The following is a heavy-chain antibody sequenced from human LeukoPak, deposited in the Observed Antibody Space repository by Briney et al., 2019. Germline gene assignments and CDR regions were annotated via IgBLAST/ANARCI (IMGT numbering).Heavy chain of an antibody. J-gene: IGHJ4*01. Sequence: SETLSLTCTVFGGSISSHYWTWIRQPPGKTLEWIGYVFDTGRTKDNPSLKSRLTLSADTSKNQLSLRLSSVTAADTAVYYCATIKRGSIYGYFDFWGRGILVPSPQ. V-gene: IGHV4-59*11. CDR1: GGSISSHY. CDR2: VFDTGRT. D-gene: IGHD5-18*01. CDR3: ATIKRGSIYGYFDF.